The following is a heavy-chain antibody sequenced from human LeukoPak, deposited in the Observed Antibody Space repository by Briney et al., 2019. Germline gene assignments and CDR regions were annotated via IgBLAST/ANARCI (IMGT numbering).Heavy chain of an antibody. J-gene: IGHJ6*03. Sequence: GGSLRLSCAASGFTLSSYAMSWVRQAPGKGLEWVSGITGTGGNTYYADSVKGRFTISRVNSKNTLYLQMNSLRADDTAVYYCAKRRHDYGDYYYMDVWGKGTTVTVSS. D-gene: IGHD4-17*01. V-gene: IGHV3-23*01. CDR3: AKRRHDYGDYYYMDV. CDR2: ITGTGGNT. CDR1: GFTLSSYA.